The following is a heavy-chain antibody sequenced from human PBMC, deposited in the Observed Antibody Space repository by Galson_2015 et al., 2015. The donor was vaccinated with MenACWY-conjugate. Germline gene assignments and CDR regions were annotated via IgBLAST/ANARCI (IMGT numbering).Heavy chain of an antibody. CDR1: GFTFSNHW. V-gene: IGHV3-74*01. CDR2: IDSGGSRT. J-gene: IGHJ6*02. Sequence: LRLSCAASGFTFSNHWMHWVRQVPGKGLVWVSRIDSGGSRTVYADSVQGRFTISRDNAKNTLYLQMNSLRAEDTGVYYRVRDITTVGGYTATITGYGFDVWGQGTTVTVSS. D-gene: IGHD3-10*01. CDR3: VRDITTVGGYTATITGYGFDV.